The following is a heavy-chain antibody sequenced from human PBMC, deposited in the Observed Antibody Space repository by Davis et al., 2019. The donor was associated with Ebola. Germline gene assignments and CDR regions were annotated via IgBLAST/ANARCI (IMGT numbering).Heavy chain of an antibody. V-gene: IGHV3-23*01. CDR2: ISGSGGST. Sequence: GESLKISCAASGFTFSNSAMSWVRQAPGKGLEWVSAISGSGGSTYYADSVKGRFTISRDNSKNTLYLQMNSLRAEDTAVYYCARFSGMDVWGKGTTVTVSS. J-gene: IGHJ6*04. CDR1: GFTFSNSA. D-gene: IGHD3-10*01. CDR3: ARFSGMDV.